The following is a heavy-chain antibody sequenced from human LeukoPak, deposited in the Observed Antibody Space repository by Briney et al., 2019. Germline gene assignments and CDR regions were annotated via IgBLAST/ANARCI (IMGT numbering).Heavy chain of an antibody. Sequence: PGGSLRLSCAVSGFTFSSYNMSWVRQAPGKGLEWISFISSSSSTIYYADSVKGRFTISRDNAKNSLYLQMNSLRDEDTAVYYCARAIMVRGATDYWGQGTLVTVSS. CDR2: ISSSSSTI. J-gene: IGHJ4*02. D-gene: IGHD3-10*01. V-gene: IGHV3-48*02. CDR1: GFTFSSYN. CDR3: ARAIMVRGATDY.